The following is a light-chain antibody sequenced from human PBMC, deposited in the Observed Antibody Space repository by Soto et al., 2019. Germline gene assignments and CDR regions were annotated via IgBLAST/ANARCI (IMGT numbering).Light chain of an antibody. Sequence: DIQMTQSPASLSASVGDTVTITCRASQSSTNYLTWVQQKPGKAPSLLILAADNLQDGGSSRFSGSGSGRDFSLTISSRQPADFATYYCQQSYDMPWTFGQGTKVDIK. V-gene: IGKV1-39*01. J-gene: IGKJ1*01. CDR1: QSSTNY. CDR2: AAD. CDR3: QQSYDMPWT.